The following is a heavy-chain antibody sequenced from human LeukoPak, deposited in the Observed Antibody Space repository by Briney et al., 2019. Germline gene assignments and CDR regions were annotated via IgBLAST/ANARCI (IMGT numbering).Heavy chain of an antibody. D-gene: IGHD2-2*01. J-gene: IGHJ5*02. CDR1: GFTFSSYG. Sequence: GGSLRLSCAASGFTFSSYGMHWVRQAPGKGLEWVAFIRYDGSNKYYADSVKGRFTISRDNSKNTLYLQMNSLRAEDTAVYYCAKDQDVVVPADGWFDPWGQGTLVTVSS. CDR2: IRYDGSNK. V-gene: IGHV3-30*02. CDR3: AKDQDVVVPADGWFDP.